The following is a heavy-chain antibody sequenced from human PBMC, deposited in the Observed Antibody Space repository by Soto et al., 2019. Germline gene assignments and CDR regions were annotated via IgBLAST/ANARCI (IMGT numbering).Heavy chain of an antibody. Sequence: ASVKVSCKASGGTFSSYAISWVRQAPGQGLEWMGGIIPIFGTANYAQKFQGRVTITADESTSTAYMELSSLRSEDTAVYYCARGSGSYYRYAFDIWGQGTMVNVSS. CDR2: IIPIFGTA. V-gene: IGHV1-69*13. CDR3: ARGSGSYYRYAFDI. J-gene: IGHJ3*02. D-gene: IGHD1-26*01. CDR1: GGTFSSYA.